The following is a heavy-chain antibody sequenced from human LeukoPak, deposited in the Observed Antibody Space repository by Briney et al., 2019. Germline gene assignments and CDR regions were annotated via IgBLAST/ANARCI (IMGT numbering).Heavy chain of an antibody. CDR2: IYYSGST. CDR3: ARLNFEWGIVEVVAASHFDY. V-gene: IGHV4-39*01. D-gene: IGHD2-15*01. J-gene: IGHJ4*02. Sequence: SETLSLTCTVSGGSISSSSYYWGWIRQPPGKGLEWIGSIYYSGSTYYNPSLKSRVTISVDTSKNQFSLKLSSVTAADTAVYYCARLNFEWGIVEVVAASHFDYWGQGTLVTVSS. CDR1: GGSISSSSYY.